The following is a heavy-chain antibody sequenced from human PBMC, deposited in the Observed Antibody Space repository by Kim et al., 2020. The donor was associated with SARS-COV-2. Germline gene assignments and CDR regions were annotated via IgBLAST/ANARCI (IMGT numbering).Heavy chain of an antibody. Sequence: GGSLRLSCAASGFTFDDYAMHWVRQAPGKGLEWVSGISWNSGSIGYADSVKGRFTISRDNAKNSLYLQMNSLRAEDTALYYCAKDSARYCSSTSCPRSWFDPGGQGTLVTVSS. CDR3: AKDSARYCSSTSCPRSWFDP. V-gene: IGHV3-9*01. CDR2: ISWNSGSI. J-gene: IGHJ5*02. D-gene: IGHD2-2*01. CDR1: GFTFDDYA.